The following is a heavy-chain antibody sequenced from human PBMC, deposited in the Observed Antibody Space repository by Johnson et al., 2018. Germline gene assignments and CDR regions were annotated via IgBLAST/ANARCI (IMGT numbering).Heavy chain of an antibody. D-gene: IGHD2-15*01. V-gene: IGHV3-15*07. CDR3: TTEYCSGVSCYLDAYDI. J-gene: IGHJ3*02. CDR2: IKSKTDGGTR. CDR1: GFTFSNAW. Sequence: VQLVQSGGGLVKPGGSLGLSCAASGFTFSNAWMNWVRQDPGKGLEWVGRIKSKTDGGTRDDAAPVKGRATITRDDSKNTLFLQMNSLKTEYTAVYYCTTEYCSGVSCYLDAYDIWGQGTMVTVSS.